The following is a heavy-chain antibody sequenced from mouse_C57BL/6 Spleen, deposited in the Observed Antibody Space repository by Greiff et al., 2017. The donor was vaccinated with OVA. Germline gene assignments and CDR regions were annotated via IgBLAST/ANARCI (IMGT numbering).Heavy chain of an antibody. D-gene: IGHD2-2*01. CDR2: ISDGGSYT. CDR3: AREDGYDYFDY. J-gene: IGHJ2*01. CDR1: GFTFSSYA. Sequence: EVQLQQSGGGLVKPGGSLKLSCAASGFTFSSYAMSWVRQTPEKRLEWVATISDGGSYTYYPDNVKGRFTISRDNAKNNLYLQMSHLKSEDTAMYYCAREDGYDYFDYWGQGTTLTVSS. V-gene: IGHV5-4*01.